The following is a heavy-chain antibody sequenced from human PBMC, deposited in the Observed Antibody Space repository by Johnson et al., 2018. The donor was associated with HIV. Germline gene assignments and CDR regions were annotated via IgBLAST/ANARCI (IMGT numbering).Heavy chain of an antibody. CDR2: IRYDGSNK. D-gene: IGHD1-26*01. CDR3: AKEFPTRGPFDI. CDR1: GFTFSSYG. J-gene: IGHJ3*02. Sequence: QVQLVESGGGVVQPGRSLRLSCAASGFTFSSYGMHWVRQAPGKGLEWVAFIRYDGSNKYYADSVTGRFTISRDNSKNTLYPQMNSLRAEDTAVYYCAKEFPTRGPFDIWGQGTMVTVSS. V-gene: IGHV3-30*02.